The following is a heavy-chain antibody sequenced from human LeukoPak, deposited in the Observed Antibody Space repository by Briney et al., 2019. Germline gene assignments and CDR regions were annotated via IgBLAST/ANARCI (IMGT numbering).Heavy chain of an antibody. V-gene: IGHV3-20*04. Sequence: RGALRLSCAASGFTFDDYGMSWVRQAPGKGLEWVSGINWNGGSTGYADSVKGRFTISRDNAKNSLYLQMNSLRAEDTALYYCAANVLRYFDWSDSYMDVWGKGTTVTVSS. D-gene: IGHD3-9*01. CDR3: AANVLRYFDWSDSYMDV. CDR2: INWNGGST. CDR1: GFTFDDYG. J-gene: IGHJ6*03.